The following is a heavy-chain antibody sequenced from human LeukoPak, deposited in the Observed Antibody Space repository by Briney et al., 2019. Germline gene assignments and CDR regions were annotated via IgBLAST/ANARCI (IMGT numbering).Heavy chain of an antibody. CDR1: GFTVSSNY. J-gene: IGHJ4*02. D-gene: IGHD6-13*01. V-gene: IGHV3-21*01. CDR2: ISSSSSYI. Sequence: PGGSLRLSCAASGFTVSSNYMSWVRQAPGKGLEWVSSISSSSSYIYYADSVKGRFTISRDNAKNSLYLQMNSLRAEDTAVYYCARGAWYSSSWDDDHWGQGTLVTVSS. CDR3: ARGAWYSSSWDDDH.